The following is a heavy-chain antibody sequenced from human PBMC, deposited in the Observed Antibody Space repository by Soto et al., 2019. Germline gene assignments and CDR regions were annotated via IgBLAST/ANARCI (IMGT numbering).Heavy chain of an antibody. V-gene: IGHV1-69*09. CDR3: ATMKRARLDS. CDR2: VNPILDST. J-gene: IGHJ4*02. CDR1: GIMSSGYG. D-gene: IGHD6-25*01. Sequence: QEQAVQSGPAMKEPGSSVKVSCRASGIMSSGYGFSWVRQAPGQGLEWVGMVNPILDSTHYAQNLQGRVSLIVDKSRDTAYLEVTSLRLEDMAIYFCATMKRARLDSWGRGTVVTVSS.